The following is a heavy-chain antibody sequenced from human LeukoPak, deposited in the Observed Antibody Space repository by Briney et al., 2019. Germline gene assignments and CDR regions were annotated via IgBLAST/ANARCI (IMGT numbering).Heavy chain of an antibody. CDR2: ISSSGSTI. D-gene: IGHD3-9*01. CDR3: ARDDLDWAHDAFDI. CDR1: GFTFSDYY. J-gene: IGHJ3*02. V-gene: IGHV3-11*04. Sequence: GGSLRLSCAASGFTFSDYYMSWIRQAPGKGLEWVSYISSSGSTIYYADSVKGRFTISRDNAKNSLYLQMNSLRAEDTAVYYCARDDLDWAHDAFDIWGQGTMVTVSS.